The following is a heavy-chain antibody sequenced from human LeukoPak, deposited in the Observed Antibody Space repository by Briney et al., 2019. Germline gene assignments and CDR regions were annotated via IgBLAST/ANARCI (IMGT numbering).Heavy chain of an antibody. J-gene: IGHJ3*02. CDR3: TTGRESAYSSGWYAFDI. CDR1: GFTFSSAW. Sequence: PGGSLRLSCAASGFTFSSAWMSWVRQAPGKGLEWVGRIKSKTDGGTTDYAAPVKGRFTISRDDSKNTLYLQMNSLKTEDTAVYYCTTGRESAYSSGWYAFDIWGQGTMVTVSS. D-gene: IGHD6-19*01. CDR2: IKSKTDGGTT. V-gene: IGHV3-15*01.